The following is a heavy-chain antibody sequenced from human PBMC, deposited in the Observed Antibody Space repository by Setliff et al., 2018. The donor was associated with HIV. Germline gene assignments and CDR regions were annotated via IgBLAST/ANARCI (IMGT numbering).Heavy chain of an antibody. CDR1: GGSISSYY. CDR2: IYSSGST. V-gene: IGHV4-4*09. J-gene: IGHJ4*02. D-gene: IGHD3-10*01. CDR3: ARAYFGSGIYY. Sequence: PSETLSLTCTVSGGSISSYYWSWIRQPPGKGLEWLGHIYSSGSTNYNPSLKSRVTISVDTSKNQFSLKLYSVTAADTAVYYCARAYFGSGIYYWGQGTLGTVSS.